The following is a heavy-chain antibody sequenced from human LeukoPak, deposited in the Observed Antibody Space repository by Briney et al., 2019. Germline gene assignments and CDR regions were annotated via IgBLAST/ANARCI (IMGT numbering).Heavy chain of an antibody. D-gene: IGHD2-21*02. CDR3: AKCGDDCYPPYFDY. J-gene: IGHJ4*02. CDR1: GFTFSSYA. Sequence: GGSLRLSCAASGFTFSSYAMHWVRQAPGKGLEWVAFIRYDGSNKYYADSVKGRFTISRDNSKNTLYLQMNSLRAEDTAVYYCAKCGDDCYPPYFDYWGQGTLVTVSS. CDR2: IRYDGSNK. V-gene: IGHV3-30*02.